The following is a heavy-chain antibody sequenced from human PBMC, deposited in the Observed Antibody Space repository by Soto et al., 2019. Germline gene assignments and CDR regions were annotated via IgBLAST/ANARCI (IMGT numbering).Heavy chain of an antibody. Sequence: PGGSLRLSCAASGFTFSTYEFNWVRQAPGRGLEWISYISVSGNIIRYADSVKGRFTISRDNAENSLHLHMSSLRVDDTAVYFCVRDTLWASAAASLDYWGQGTQVIVSS. V-gene: IGHV3-48*03. CDR2: ISVSGNII. CDR3: VRDTLWASAAASLDY. CDR1: GFTFSTYE. J-gene: IGHJ4*02. D-gene: IGHD6-13*01.